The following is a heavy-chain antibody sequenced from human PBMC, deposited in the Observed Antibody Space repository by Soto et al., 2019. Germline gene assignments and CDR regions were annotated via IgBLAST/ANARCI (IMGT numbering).Heavy chain of an antibody. J-gene: IGHJ4*02. V-gene: IGHV3-33*01. D-gene: IGHD2-2*01. CDR1: GFTFSSYG. CDR3: ARGSDIVVVPAAMLDY. Sequence: PGGSLRLSCAASGFTFSSYGMHWVRQAPGKGLEWVAVIWYDGSNKYYADSVKGRFTISRDNSKNTLYLQMNSLRAEDTAVYYCARGSDIVVVPAAMLDYWGQGTLVTVSS. CDR2: IWYDGSNK.